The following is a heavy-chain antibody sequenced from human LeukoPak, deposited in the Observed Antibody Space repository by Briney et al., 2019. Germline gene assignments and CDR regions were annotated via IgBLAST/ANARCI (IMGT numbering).Heavy chain of an antibody. D-gene: IGHD3-3*01. J-gene: IGHJ3*02. V-gene: IGHV4-61*02. CDR1: GGSISSGSYY. CDR2: IYTSGST. Sequence: PSETLSLTCTVSGGSISSGSYYWSWIRQPAGKGLEWIGRIYTSGSTNYNPSLKSRVTISVDTSKNQFSLKLSSVTAADTAVYYCARDMSPWGEWLTQDAFDIWGQGTMVTVSS. CDR3: ARDMSPWGEWLTQDAFDI.